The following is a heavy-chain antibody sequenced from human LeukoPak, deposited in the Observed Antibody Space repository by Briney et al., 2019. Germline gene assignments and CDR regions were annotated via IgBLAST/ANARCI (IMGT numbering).Heavy chain of an antibody. D-gene: IGHD2-8*01. Sequence: PSVTLSLTCTVSSASISDNIYYWGWIRQPPGKGLEWIATIYYSGTTYYNPSLRSRVTISEDTSKNQVSLKLTSVNAADTAVYYCARSHYCTNGLCYFYFWGQGTLVTVSS. V-gene: IGHV4-39*01. CDR3: ARSHYCTNGLCYFYF. J-gene: IGHJ4*02. CDR1: SASISDNIYY. CDR2: IYYSGTT.